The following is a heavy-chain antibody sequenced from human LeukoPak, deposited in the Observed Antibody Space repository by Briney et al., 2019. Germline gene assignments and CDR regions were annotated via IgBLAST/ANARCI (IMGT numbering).Heavy chain of an antibody. CDR1: GGTFSSYA. J-gene: IGHJ4*02. Sequence: ASVKVSCKASGGTFSSYAISWVRQAPGQGLEWMGRIIPILGIANYAQKFQDRVTMTTDTSTSTAYMELRNLSSDDTAVYYCARTMTTLTTHGELDFWGQGTQVTVSS. V-gene: IGHV1-69*04. CDR3: ARTMTTLTTHGELDF. CDR2: IIPILGIA. D-gene: IGHD4-17*01.